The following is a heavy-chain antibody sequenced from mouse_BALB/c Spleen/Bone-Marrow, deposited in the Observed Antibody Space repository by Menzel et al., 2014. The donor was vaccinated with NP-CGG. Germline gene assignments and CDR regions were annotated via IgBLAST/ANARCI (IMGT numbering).Heavy chain of an antibody. J-gene: IGHJ3*01. CDR1: GYTFTSYV. Sequence: VQLKESGPELVKPGASVKMSCKASGYTFTSYVMHWVKQKPGQGLEWIGYINPYNDGTKYNEKFKGKATLTSDKSSSTAYMGLSSLTSEDSAVYYCARSGRYDGFAYWGQGTLVTVSA. CDR2: INPYNDGT. CDR3: ARSGRYDGFAY. V-gene: IGHV1-14*01. D-gene: IGHD2-14*01.